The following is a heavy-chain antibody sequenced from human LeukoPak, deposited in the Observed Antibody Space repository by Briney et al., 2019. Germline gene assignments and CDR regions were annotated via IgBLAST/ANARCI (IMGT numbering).Heavy chain of an antibody. D-gene: IGHD2-2*01. V-gene: IGHV3-49*04. Sequence: GGXLXXXCTAXGFTFGDYAMXWVRQAPGKGLEXVGFIRSKAYGGTTEYAASVKGRFTISRDDSKSIAYLQMNSLKTEDTAVYYCTVLGVVVPAAEGIWGQGTMVTVSS. J-gene: IGHJ3*02. CDR2: IRSKAYGGTT. CDR1: GFTFGDYA. CDR3: TVLGVVVPAAEGI.